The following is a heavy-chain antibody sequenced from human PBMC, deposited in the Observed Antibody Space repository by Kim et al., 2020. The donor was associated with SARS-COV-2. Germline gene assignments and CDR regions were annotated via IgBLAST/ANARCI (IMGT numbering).Heavy chain of an antibody. J-gene: IGHJ4*02. D-gene: IGHD2-15*01. CDR1: GFTFSSYS. Sequence: GGSLRLSCADSGFTFSSYSMNWVRQAPGKGLEWVSSISSSSSYIYYADSVKGRFTISRDNAKNSLYLQMNSLRAEDTAVYYCARAHELGYCSGGSCYSADYWGQGTLFTVSS. CDR3: ARAHELGYCSGGSCYSADY. V-gene: IGHV3-21*01. CDR2: ISSSSSYI.